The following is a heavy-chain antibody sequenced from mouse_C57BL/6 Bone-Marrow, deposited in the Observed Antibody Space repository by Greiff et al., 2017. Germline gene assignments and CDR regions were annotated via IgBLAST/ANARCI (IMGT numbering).Heavy chain of an antibody. CDR1: GYAFTNYL. CDR2: INPGSGGT. V-gene: IGHV1-54*01. CDR3: AREGIITTVVAHWYFDV. D-gene: IGHD1-1*01. Sequence: QVHVKQSGAELVRPGTSVKVSCKASGYAFTNYLIEWVKQRPGQGLEWIGVINPGSGGTNYNEKFKGKATLTADKSSSTAYMQLSSLTSEDSAVYFCAREGIITTVVAHWYFDVWGTGTTVTVSS. J-gene: IGHJ1*03.